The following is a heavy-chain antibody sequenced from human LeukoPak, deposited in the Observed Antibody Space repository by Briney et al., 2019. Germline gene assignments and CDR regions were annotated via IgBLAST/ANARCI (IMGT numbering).Heavy chain of an antibody. CDR2: IIPIFGTA. Sequence: SVKVSCKASGGTFSSYAISWVRQAPGQGLEWMGGIIPIFGTANYAQKFQGRVTITADESTSTAYMELSRLRSDDTAVYYCARKKVSYSLLDWGQGTLVTVSS. D-gene: IGHD4-11*01. J-gene: IGHJ4*02. CDR1: GGTFSSYA. V-gene: IGHV1-69*13. CDR3: ARKKVSYSLLD.